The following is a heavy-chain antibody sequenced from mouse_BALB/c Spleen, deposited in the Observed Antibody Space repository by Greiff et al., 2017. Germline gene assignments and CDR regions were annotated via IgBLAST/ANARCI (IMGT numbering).Heavy chain of an antibody. CDR1: GYSITSGYY. Sequence: EVQLQQSGPGLVKPSQSLSLTCSVTGYSITSGYYWNWIRQFPGNKLEWMGYISYDGSNNYNPSLKNRISITRDTSKNQFFLKLNSVTTEDTATYYCASAYYRYDGGSDYWGQGTTLTVSS. CDR3: ASAYYRYDGGSDY. CDR2: ISYDGSN. V-gene: IGHV3-6*02. J-gene: IGHJ2*01. D-gene: IGHD2-14*01.